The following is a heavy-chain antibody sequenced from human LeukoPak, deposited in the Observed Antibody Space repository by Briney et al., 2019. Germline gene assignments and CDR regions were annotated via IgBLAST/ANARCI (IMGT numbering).Heavy chain of an antibody. V-gene: IGHV5-51*01. D-gene: IGHD6-13*01. CDR2: IYPGDSDT. J-gene: IGHJ5*02. Sequence: GESLKISCKGSGYSFTSCWIGWVRQMPGKGLEWMGIIYPGDSDTRYSPSFQGQVTISADKSISTAYLQWSGLKASDTAMYYCARADSSSWLNAWGQGTLVTVSS. CDR1: GYSFTSCW. CDR3: ARADSSSWLNA.